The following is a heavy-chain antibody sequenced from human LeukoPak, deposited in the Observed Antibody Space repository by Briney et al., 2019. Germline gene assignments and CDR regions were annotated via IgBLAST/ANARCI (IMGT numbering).Heavy chain of an antibody. Sequence: ASVKVSCKASGYTFTGYGISWVRQAPGQGLEWMGWISAYSGNTNYAQKLQGRVTMTTDTSTSTAYMELRSLRSDDTAVYYCARDGWDYYDSSGYPLWDYWGQGTLVTVSS. V-gene: IGHV1-18*01. CDR2: ISAYSGNT. CDR3: ARDGWDYYDSSGYPLWDY. D-gene: IGHD3-22*01. J-gene: IGHJ4*02. CDR1: GYTFTGYG.